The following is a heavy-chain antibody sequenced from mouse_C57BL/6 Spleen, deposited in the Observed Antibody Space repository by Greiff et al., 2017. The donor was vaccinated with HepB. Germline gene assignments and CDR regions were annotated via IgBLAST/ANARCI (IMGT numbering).Heavy chain of an antibody. Sequence: EVQLQQSGPELVKPGASVKISCKASGYTFTDYYMNWVKQSHGKSLEWIGDINPNNGGTSYNQKFKGKATLTVDKSSCTAYMELRSLTSEDSAVYYCARNGDDGFDYWGQGTTLTVSS. CDR2: INPNNGGT. D-gene: IGHD4-1*01. CDR1: GYTFTDYY. J-gene: IGHJ2*01. V-gene: IGHV1-26*01. CDR3: ARNGDDGFDY.